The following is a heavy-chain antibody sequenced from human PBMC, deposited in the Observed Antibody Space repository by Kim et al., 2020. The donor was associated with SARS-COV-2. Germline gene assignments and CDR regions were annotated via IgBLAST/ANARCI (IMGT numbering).Heavy chain of an antibody. CDR3: ARVGDDYGDYFEY. V-gene: IGHV4-30-2*01. CDR2: IYYSGST. CDR1: GGSISSGGYS. J-gene: IGHJ4*02. D-gene: IGHD4-17*01. Sequence: SETLSLTCAVSGGSISSGGYSWSWIRQPPGKGLEWIGYIYYSGSTYYNPSLKSRVTISVDRSKNQFSLKLSSVTAAATAVYYCARVGDDYGDYFEYWGQG.